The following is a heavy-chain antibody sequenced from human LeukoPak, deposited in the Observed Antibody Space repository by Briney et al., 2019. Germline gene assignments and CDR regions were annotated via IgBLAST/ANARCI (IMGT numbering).Heavy chain of an antibody. CDR1: GFTFTSSA. V-gene: IGHV1-58*01. D-gene: IGHD6-13*01. Sequence: SVKVSCKASGFTFTSSAVQWVRQARGQRLEWIGWIVVGSGNTNYAQKFQERVTITRDMSTSTAYMELSSLRAEDTAVYFCAKDHLSSWYGLYYFDYWGQGTLVTVSS. J-gene: IGHJ4*02. CDR2: IVVGSGNT. CDR3: AKDHLSSWYGLYYFDY.